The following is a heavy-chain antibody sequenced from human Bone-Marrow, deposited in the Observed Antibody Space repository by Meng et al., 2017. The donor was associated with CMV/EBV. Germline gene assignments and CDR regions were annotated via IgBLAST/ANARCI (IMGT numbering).Heavy chain of an antibody. D-gene: IGHD3-9*01. CDR3: ARGILTGYYNVMNWFDP. CDR2: INPNSGGT. V-gene: IGHV1-2*02. J-gene: IGHJ5*02. CDR1: GYTFTGYY. Sequence: ASVKVSCKASGYTFTGYYINWVRQAPGQGLEWMGWINPNSGGTNYAQKFQGRVTMTRDTSISTAYMELSRLRSDDTAVYYCARGILTGYYNVMNWFDPWGQGTLVTVSS.